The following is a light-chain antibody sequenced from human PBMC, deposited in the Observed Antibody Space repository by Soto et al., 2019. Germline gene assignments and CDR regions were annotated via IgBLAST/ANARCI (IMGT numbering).Light chain of an antibody. Sequence: QSALTQPASVSGSPGQSITISCTGTSSDVGGYNYVSWFQQHPGKAPKLMIFEVSYRPSGISNRFSGSKSGNTASLTISGLQAEDEADYYCSSFTRSSTWVFGGGTKLTVL. CDR3: SSFTRSSTWV. CDR1: SSDVGGYNY. V-gene: IGLV2-14*01. J-gene: IGLJ3*02. CDR2: EVS.